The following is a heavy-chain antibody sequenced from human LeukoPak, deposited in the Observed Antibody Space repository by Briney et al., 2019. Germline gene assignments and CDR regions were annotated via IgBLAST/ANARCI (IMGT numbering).Heavy chain of an antibody. CDR1: GGFISSYY. CDR2: INHSGST. V-gene: IGHV4-34*01. Sequence: SETLSLTCTVSGGFISSYYWSWLRQPPGKGLEWIGEINHSGSTNYNPSLKSRVTISVDTSKNQFSLKLISVTAADTAVYYCARKPSIRGGFHWGQGTLVTVSS. J-gene: IGHJ4*02. CDR3: ARKPSIRGGFH. D-gene: IGHD2-2*01.